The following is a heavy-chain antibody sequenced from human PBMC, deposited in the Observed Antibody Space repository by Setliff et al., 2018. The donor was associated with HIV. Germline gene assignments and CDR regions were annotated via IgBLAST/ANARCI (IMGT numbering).Heavy chain of an antibody. J-gene: IGHJ6*03. CDR1: GYTFTSSG. V-gene: IGHV1-18*01. CDR2: ISAYNGNT. D-gene: IGHD4-4*01. CDR3: ATDKGTTLSSYYYYYMDV. Sequence: ASVKVSCKASGYTFTSSGISWVRQAPGQGLEWMGWISAYNGNTNYAQKLQGRVTMTTDTSTSTAYMELRSLRSDDTAVYYCATDKGTTLSSYYYYYMDVWANGTMVTVSS.